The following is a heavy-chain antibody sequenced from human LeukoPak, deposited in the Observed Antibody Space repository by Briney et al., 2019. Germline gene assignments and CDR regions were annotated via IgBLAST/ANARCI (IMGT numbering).Heavy chain of an antibody. J-gene: IGHJ5*02. CDR3: AREYGDDNWFDP. Sequence: LRLSCAASGFTFSNYAMSWVRQPPGKGLEWIGYIYYSGSTYYNPSLKSRVTISVDTSKNQFSLKLSSVTAADTAVYYCAREYGDDNWFDPWGQGTLVTVSS. CDR1: GFTFSNYA. D-gene: IGHD2-21*02. CDR2: IYYSGST. V-gene: IGHV4-30-4*08.